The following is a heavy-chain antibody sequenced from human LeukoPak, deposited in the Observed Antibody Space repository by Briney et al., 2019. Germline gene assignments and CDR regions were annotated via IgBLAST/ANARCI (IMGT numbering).Heavy chain of an antibody. CDR1: GFTVRSNY. Sequence: GGSLRLSCAASGFTVRSNYMSWVRQAPGKGLEWVSIIYSGGSTYYADSVKGRFTISRDNSKNTLYLQMNSLRVEDTAVYYCAAGIVGATDDYWGQGTLVTVSS. CDR2: IYSGGST. V-gene: IGHV3-66*02. CDR3: AAGIVGATDDY. J-gene: IGHJ4*02. D-gene: IGHD1-26*01.